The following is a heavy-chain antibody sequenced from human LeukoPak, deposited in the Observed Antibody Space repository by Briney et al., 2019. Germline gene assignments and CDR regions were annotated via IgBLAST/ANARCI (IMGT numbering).Heavy chain of an antibody. CDR3: AKDPGVDTAMGNFDY. V-gene: IGHV3-43*02. Sequence: PGGSLRLSCAASGFTFDDYAMHWVRQAPGKGLEWVSLISGDGGSTYYADSVKGRFTISRDNSKNSLYLQMNSLRTEDTALYYCAKDPGVDTAMGNFDYWGQGTLVTVSS. CDR1: GFTFDDYA. D-gene: IGHD5-18*01. J-gene: IGHJ4*02. CDR2: ISGDGGST.